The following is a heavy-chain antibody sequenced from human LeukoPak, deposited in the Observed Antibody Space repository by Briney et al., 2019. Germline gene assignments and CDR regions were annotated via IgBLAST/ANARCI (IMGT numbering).Heavy chain of an antibody. J-gene: IGHJ4*02. CDR1: GFILSNYW. Sequence: PGGSLRLSCATSGFILSNYWMHWVRHAPGKGLVWVSRINNDGSSTTYADSVKGRFTISRDNARSTLYLQMNGLRAEDTAVYYCARDGISCTGGHCYFASWGQGTLVTVSS. CDR3: ARDGISCTGGHCYFAS. V-gene: IGHV3-74*01. D-gene: IGHD2-8*02. CDR2: INNDGSST.